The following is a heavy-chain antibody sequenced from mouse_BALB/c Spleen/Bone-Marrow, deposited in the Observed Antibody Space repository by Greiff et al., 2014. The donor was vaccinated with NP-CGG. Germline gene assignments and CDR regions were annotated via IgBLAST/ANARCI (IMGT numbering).Heavy chain of an antibody. D-gene: IGHD2-4*01. CDR2: IDPANGNT. J-gene: IGHJ3*01. CDR3: AMITTGAWFAY. V-gene: IGHV14-3*02. CDR1: GFNIKDTN. Sequence: VQLQQSGAELVKPGASVKLSCTASGFNIKDTNMHWGKQRPEQGLEWIGRIDPANGNTKYDPKFQGKATVTATTSSNTAYLQLSSLTSEDTAVYYCAMITTGAWFAYWGQGTLVTVSA.